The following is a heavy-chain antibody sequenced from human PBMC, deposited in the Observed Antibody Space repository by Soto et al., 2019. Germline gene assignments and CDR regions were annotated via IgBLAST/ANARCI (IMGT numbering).Heavy chain of an antibody. D-gene: IGHD3-10*01. CDR1: GFTFSSYA. Sequence: GGSLRLSCAASGFTFSSYAMSWVRQAPGKGLEWVSAISGSGGSTYYADSVKGRFTISRDNSKNTLYLQMNSLRAEDTAVYYCAQDKSDYYGSGTFPDYWGQGTLVTVSS. CDR2: ISGSGGST. CDR3: AQDKSDYYGSGTFPDY. J-gene: IGHJ4*02. V-gene: IGHV3-23*01.